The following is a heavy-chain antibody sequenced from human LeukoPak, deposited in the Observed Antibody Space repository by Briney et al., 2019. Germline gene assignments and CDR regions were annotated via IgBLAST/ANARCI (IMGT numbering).Heavy chain of an antibody. Sequence: SQTLSLTCAISGDSVSSNSAAWNWSRQSPSRGLEWLGRTYYRSKWYSDSAGSVKSRITINPDTSKHQFSLQLNSATPEDTAVYYCASQYGSRQFDSWGQGTLVTVSS. V-gene: IGHV6-1*01. CDR1: GDSVSSNSAA. CDR2: TYYRSKWYS. CDR3: ASQYGSRQFDS. J-gene: IGHJ4*02. D-gene: IGHD3-10*01.